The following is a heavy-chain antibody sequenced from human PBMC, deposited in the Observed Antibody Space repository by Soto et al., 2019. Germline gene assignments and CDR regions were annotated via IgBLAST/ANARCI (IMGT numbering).Heavy chain of an antibody. D-gene: IGHD2-15*01. Sequence: GGSLRLSCAASGFTFSSYAMHWVRQAPGKGLEWVAVISYDGSNKYYADSVKGRFTISRDNSKNTLYLQMNSLRAEDTAVYYCATLVVVVAATEPYNWFDPWGQGT. V-gene: IGHV3-30-3*01. CDR1: GFTFSSYA. J-gene: IGHJ5*02. CDR3: ATLVVVVAATEPYNWFDP. CDR2: ISYDGSNK.